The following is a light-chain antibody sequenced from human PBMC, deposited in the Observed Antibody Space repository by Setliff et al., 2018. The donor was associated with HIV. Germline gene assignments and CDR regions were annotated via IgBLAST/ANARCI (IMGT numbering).Light chain of an antibody. CDR1: SGDVGAYNY. CDR3: ISYAGSDNIPNDG. V-gene: IGLV2-8*01. Sequence: QSVLTQHPSASGSPGQSVAISCTGTSGDVGAYNYVSWFQHYPGKAPKLIIFEVNKRPSGVPDRFSGSKSGNTASLTVSGIQAEDEADYYCISYAGSDNIPNDGFGTGTKVTVL. CDR2: EVN. J-gene: IGLJ1*01.